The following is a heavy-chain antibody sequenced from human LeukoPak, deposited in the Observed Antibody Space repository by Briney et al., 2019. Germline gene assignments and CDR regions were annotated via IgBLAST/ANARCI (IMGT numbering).Heavy chain of an antibody. CDR2: ISAYNGNT. CDR1: GYTFTSYG. CDR3: ARDPPLGSGPLDAFDI. Sequence: ASVKVSCKASGYTFTSYGISWVRQAPGQGLEWMGWISAYNGNTNYAQKLQGRVTMTTDTSTSTAYMELRSLRSDDTAVYYCARDPPLGSGPLDAFDIWGQGTMVTVSS. V-gene: IGHV1-18*01. J-gene: IGHJ3*02. D-gene: IGHD3-10*01.